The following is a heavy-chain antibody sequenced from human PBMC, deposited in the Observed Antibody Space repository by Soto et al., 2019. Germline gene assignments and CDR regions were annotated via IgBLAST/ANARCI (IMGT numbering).Heavy chain of an antibody. V-gene: IGHV3-30*18. CDR1: GFTFISYG. CDR2: ISYDGSNK. CDR3: AKDSHYGSGSYQGCLGY. D-gene: IGHD3-10*01. J-gene: IGHJ4*02. Sequence: PWGSLRLSCAASGFTFISYGIHFFRHSPFKWLEWVAVISYDGSNKYYADSVKGRFTISRDNSKNTLYLQMNSLRAEDTAVYYCAKDSHYGSGSYQGCLGYWGQGTLVTVSS.